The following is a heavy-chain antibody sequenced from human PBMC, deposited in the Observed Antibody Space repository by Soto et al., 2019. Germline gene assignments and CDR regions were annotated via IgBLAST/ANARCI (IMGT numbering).Heavy chain of an antibody. D-gene: IGHD3-3*01. CDR1: GGSISSYY. CDR2: IYYSGST. CDR3: ARHPKIQKITIFGFVIEEHWFDP. V-gene: IGHV4-59*08. Sequence: SETLSLTCTVSGGSISSYYWSWIRQPPGKGLEWIGYIYYSGSTNYNPSLKSRVTISVDTSKNQFSLKLSSVTAADTAVYYCARHPKIQKITIFGFVIEEHWFDPWGQGTLVTVSS. J-gene: IGHJ5*02.